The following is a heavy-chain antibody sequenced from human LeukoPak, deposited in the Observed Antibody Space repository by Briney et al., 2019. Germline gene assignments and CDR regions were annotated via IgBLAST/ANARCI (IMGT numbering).Heavy chain of an antibody. J-gene: IGHJ4*02. CDR1: GFTFSSYA. D-gene: IGHD3-22*01. CDR3: AKSDDSSGYYYGIVY. CDR2: ISGSGGST. V-gene: IGHV3-23*01. Sequence: GGSLRLSCAASGFTFSSYAMSWVRQAPGKGLEWVSAISGSGGSTYYADSVKGRFTISRDNSKNTLYLQMNSLRAEDTAVYYCAKSDDSSGYYYGIVYWGQGTLVTVSS.